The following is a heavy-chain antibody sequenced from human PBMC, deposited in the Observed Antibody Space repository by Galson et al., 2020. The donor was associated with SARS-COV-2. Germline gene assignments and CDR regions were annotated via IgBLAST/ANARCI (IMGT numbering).Heavy chain of an antibody. J-gene: IGHJ4*02. CDR3: ARVGEVQLWLIPTYYFDY. Sequence: ASVKVSCKASGYTFPSYGISWVRQAPGQGLEWMGWISAYNGDTNYAQKFQGRVTMTTDTSTSTAYMELRSLRFDDTAVYYCARVGEVQLWLIPTYYFDYWGQGTLVTVSS. CDR1: GYTFPSYG. CDR2: ISAYNGDT. V-gene: IGHV1-18*01. D-gene: IGHD5-18*01.